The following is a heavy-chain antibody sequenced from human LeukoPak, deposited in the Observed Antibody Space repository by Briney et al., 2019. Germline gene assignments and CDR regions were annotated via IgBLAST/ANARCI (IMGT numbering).Heavy chain of an antibody. V-gene: IGHV4-34*01. J-gene: IGHJ4*02. CDR3: ARGRWGYYDSSGYRFDY. CDR1: GGSGSGYY. D-gene: IGHD3-22*01. CDR2: INHSGST. Sequence: SETLSRTCAVYGGSGSGYYWSWIRPPPGNGLEWSGEINHSGSTNDNPSLKSRVTTSVDTSKNQFSLKLSSVTAADTAVYYCARGRWGYYDSSGYRFDYWGQGTLVTVSS.